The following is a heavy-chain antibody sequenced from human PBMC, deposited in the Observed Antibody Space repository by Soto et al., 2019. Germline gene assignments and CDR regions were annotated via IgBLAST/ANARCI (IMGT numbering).Heavy chain of an antibody. D-gene: IGHD2-15*01. J-gene: IGHJ4*02. CDR3: ATGLLGYCRGGSCYSDS. V-gene: IGHV1-18*01. CDR1: AYTFTNYA. CDR2: ISGDNGNT. Sequence: QVQLVQSGAEVKKPGASVRVSCQPSAYTFTNYAVSWVRQAPGQGLEWMGWISGDNGNTIYAQKFQGRVTMTTDTSTRKAYMELRSLRSDDTAVYYCATGLLGYCRGGSCYSDSWGQGTLVTVSS.